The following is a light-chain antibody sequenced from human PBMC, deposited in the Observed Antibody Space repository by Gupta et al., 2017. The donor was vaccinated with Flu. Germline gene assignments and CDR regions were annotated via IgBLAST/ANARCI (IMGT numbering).Light chain of an antibody. V-gene: IGKV4-1*01. Sequence: DIVMTQSPDSLAMSLGERATINCKSSQSVLYSSYNKNYLAWYQQKPGKSPKLLFYWASTRESGLPDRFSGSGYGTDFTLTISSLQAEDVAVYYWQQYYITPLPLGVGTKVEIK. J-gene: IGKJ4*01. CDR3: QQYYITPLP. CDR2: WAS. CDR1: QSVLYSSYNKNY.